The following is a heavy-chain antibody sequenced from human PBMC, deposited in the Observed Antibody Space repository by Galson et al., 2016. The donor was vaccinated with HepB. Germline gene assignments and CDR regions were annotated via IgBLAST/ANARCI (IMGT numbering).Heavy chain of an antibody. CDR3: ARATGDSVSVDS. CDR1: GGSISSGGYY. V-gene: IGHV4-31*03. Sequence: LVKPTQTLTLTCTVSGGSISSGGYYWTWIRQHPGKGLEWIGYIYYSGSTYYNPSLDSRVTMSVDTSRNQFSLKLSSVTAADTAVYHCARATGDSVSVDSWGQGTLVTVSS. J-gene: IGHJ4*02. CDR2: IYYSGST. D-gene: IGHD2-21*01.